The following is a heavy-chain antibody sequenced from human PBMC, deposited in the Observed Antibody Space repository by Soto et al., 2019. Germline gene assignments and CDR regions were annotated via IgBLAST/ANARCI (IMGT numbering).Heavy chain of an antibody. V-gene: IGHV4-31*03. Sequence: QVQLQESGPGLVKPSQTLSLTCTVSGGSISSGGYYWSWIRQHPGKGLEWIGYIYYSGSTYYNPSLKSRVTISVDTSKNQFSLKLSSVTAADTAVYYCASLRAYSSGWFEHIDYWGQGTLVTVSS. CDR3: ASLRAYSSGWFEHIDY. D-gene: IGHD6-19*01. CDR2: IYYSGST. J-gene: IGHJ4*02. CDR1: GGSISSGGYY.